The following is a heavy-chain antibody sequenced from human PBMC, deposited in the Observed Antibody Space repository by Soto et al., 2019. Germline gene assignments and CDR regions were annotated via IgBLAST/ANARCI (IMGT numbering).Heavy chain of an antibody. V-gene: IGHV1-69*02. CDR1: GGTFSSYT. CDR2: IIPILGIA. D-gene: IGHD2-2*01. J-gene: IGHJ6*03. CDR3: ARATGVVPAAGYYYYDMDV. Sequence: QVQLVQSGAEVKKPGSSVKVSCKASGGTFSSYTISWVRQAPGQGLEWLGRIIPILGIANYAQKFQGRVTITADKATSTAYMERSSLRSEDTAVYYCARATGVVPAAGYYYYDMDVWGKGPTVTVSS.